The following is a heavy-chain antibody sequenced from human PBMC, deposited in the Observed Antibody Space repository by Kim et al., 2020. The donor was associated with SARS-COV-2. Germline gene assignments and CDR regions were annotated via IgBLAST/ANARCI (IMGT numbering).Heavy chain of an antibody. J-gene: IGHJ3*01. CDR2: IRSKANSYAT. CDR1: GLSFSDSA. CDR3: ARGPPYSDGHWDALDV. Sequence: GGSLRLSCAASGLSFSDSAMHWVRQAPGKGLEWVGRIRSKANSYATAYGVSVTGRFSISRDDAKNTAYLQMNSLKTEDTAVYYCARGPPYSDGHWDALDVWGQGTRVTVSS. V-gene: IGHV3-73*01. D-gene: IGHD5-12*01.